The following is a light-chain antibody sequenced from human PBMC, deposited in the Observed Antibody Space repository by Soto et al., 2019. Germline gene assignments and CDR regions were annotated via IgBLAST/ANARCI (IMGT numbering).Light chain of an antibody. CDR3: SSYTSSSTLV. CDR1: TSDVGGYNS. Sequence: QSVLTRPASVSGSPGQSITVSCNGTTSDVGGYNSVSWYQQHPGKVPKLMIYDVSNRPSGVSNRFSGSKSGNTASLTISGLQAEDEADYYCSSYTSSSTLVFGTGTKVTVL. V-gene: IGLV2-14*01. J-gene: IGLJ1*01. CDR2: DVS.